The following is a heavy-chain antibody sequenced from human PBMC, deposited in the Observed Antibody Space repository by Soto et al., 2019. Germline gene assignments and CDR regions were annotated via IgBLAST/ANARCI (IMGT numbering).Heavy chain of an antibody. V-gene: IGHV3-23*01. CDR2: ISGSGDRT. CDR3: ANWVEGTMVYFDY. CDR1: GFTFSSYA. J-gene: IGHJ4*02. D-gene: IGHD2-8*01. Sequence: QLLESGGDLVQPGGSLILSCAASGFTFSSYAMSWVRQAPGKGLEWVSAISGSGDRTYYADSVKGRFTISRDNSKSTLYLQMNSLRADDTAVHYCANWVEGTMVYFDYWGQGTLVTVSS.